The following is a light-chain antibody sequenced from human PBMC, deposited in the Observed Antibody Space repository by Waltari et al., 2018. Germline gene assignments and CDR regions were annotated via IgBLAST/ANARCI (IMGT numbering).Light chain of an antibody. Sequence: AIRMTQSPSSLSASTGDRVTIACRASQSVSTYLAWYQQKPGNAPKLLIYAASTLQRGGPSRFSGSGSGTDFTLSISCLQSEDFATYYCQQYYDYLRTFGQGTKVEIK. J-gene: IGKJ1*01. CDR2: AAS. V-gene: IGKV1-8*01. CDR3: QQYYDYLRT. CDR1: QSVSTY.